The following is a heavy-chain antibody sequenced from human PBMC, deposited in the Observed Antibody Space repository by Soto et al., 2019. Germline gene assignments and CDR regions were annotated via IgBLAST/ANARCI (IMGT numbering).Heavy chain of an antibody. D-gene: IGHD3-3*01. CDR2: ISYDGGNK. J-gene: IGHJ4*02. CDR3: ARDKDQYDFWGGTLDS. V-gene: IGHV3-30-3*01. CDR1: NFVFSVYS. Sequence: QLVESGEGVVQPERSLKLSCTASNFVFSVYSLHWVRQAPGKGREWVARISYDGGNKYYADSVKGRLTISRDNSKNTLYLQMNSLRREDTAVYYCARDKDQYDFWGGTLDSWAQGTLVTVSS.